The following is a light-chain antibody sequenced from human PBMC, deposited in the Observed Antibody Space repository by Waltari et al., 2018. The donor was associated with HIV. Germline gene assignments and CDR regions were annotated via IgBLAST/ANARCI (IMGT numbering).Light chain of an antibody. J-gene: IGLJ1*01. CDR3: GTWDTSLTAYV. CDR2: EKD. Sequence: QSILTRPPSVSAAPGHNVTISCFSTTSNIANHSLSWYQHLPATAPQLLILEKDKRPSEMPDRVAGSKSGTSATLGIIGLQPGDEADYYCGTWDTSLTAYVFTTGTKVSV. CDR1: TSNIANHS. V-gene: IGLV1-51*02.